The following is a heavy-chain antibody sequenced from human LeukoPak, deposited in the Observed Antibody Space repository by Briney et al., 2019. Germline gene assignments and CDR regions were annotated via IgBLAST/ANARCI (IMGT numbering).Heavy chain of an antibody. D-gene: IGHD1-26*01. CDR1: GYTFTSYG. CDR3: ARDAPTWELLRSVWFDP. CDR2: ISAYNGNT. Sequence: ASVKVSCKASGYTFTSYGISWERQAPGQGLEWMGWISAYNGNTNYAQKLQGRVTMTIDTSTSTAYMELRSLRSDDTAVYYCARDAPTWELLRSVWFDPWGQGTLVTVSS. J-gene: IGHJ5*02. V-gene: IGHV1-18*01.